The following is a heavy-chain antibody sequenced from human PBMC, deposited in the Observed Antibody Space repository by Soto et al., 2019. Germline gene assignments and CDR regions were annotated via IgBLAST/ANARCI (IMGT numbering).Heavy chain of an antibody. J-gene: IGHJ4*02. Sequence: SEALSLTCTVSGASISYGGFSWSWIRQSPGKGLEWIGYISHLENTYFHPSFKSRLTMSIDRSRNQFSLNLSSVTAADRAVYYCVRGGGYDPFDYWSQGVLVTVSS. CDR3: VRGGGYDPFDY. CDR1: GASISYGGFS. V-gene: IGHV4-30-2*06. CDR2: ISHLENT. D-gene: IGHD5-12*01.